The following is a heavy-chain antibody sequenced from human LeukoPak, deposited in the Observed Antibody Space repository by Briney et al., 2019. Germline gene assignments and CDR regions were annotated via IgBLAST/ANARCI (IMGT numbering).Heavy chain of an antibody. CDR3: ARRSAAGTVGYFDS. V-gene: IGHV3-9*01. CDR2: ISWNSGTR. D-gene: IGHD6-13*01. Sequence: GGSLRLSCAASGFTFDDYAMHWVRQAPGKGLEWVSGISWNSGTRYYADSVKGRFTISRDDAKNSLYLQMNSLRAEDTALYYCARRSAAGTVGYFDSWGQGTLVTVSS. J-gene: IGHJ4*02. CDR1: GFTFDDYA.